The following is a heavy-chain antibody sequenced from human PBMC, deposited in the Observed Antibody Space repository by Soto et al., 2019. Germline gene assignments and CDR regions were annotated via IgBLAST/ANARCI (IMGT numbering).Heavy chain of an antibody. Sequence: GGSLRLSCAASGFTFSSYAMSWVRQAPGKGLEWVSAISGSGGSTYYADSVKGRFTISRDNSKNTLYLQMESLRPEDTAVYYCARGISRGYCSSTSCYMGWFDPWGQGTLVTVSS. CDR2: ISGSGGST. D-gene: IGHD2-2*02. V-gene: IGHV3-23*01. CDR3: ARGISRGYCSSTSCYMGWFDP. J-gene: IGHJ5*02. CDR1: GFTFSSYA.